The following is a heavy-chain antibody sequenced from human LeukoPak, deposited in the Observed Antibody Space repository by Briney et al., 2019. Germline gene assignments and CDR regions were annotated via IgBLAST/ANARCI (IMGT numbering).Heavy chain of an antibody. V-gene: IGHV3-23*01. CDR1: GFTFSTYA. Sequence: GGSLRLSCAASGFTFSTYAMNWVRQAPGKGLEWVSTTSGGTTYYADSVKGRFTISRDNSKNTLYLQMNSLRAEDTAVYYCAKDLYSYGSGSDYWGQGTLVTVSS. CDR2: TSGGTT. CDR3: AKDLYSYGSGSDY. J-gene: IGHJ4*02. D-gene: IGHD5-18*01.